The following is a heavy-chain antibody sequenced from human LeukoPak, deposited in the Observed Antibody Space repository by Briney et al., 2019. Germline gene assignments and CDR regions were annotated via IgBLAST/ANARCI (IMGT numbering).Heavy chain of an antibody. CDR1: GYTFTGYY. V-gene: IGHV1-2*02. Sequence: ASVKVSCKASGYTFTGYYMNWVRQAPGQGLEWMGWINPNSGRTNYAQNFQGRVTMTRDPSISTAYMELNSLTSNDTAVYYCARIREYSSSWYFPPFDPWGQGTLVTVSS. CDR2: INPNSGRT. D-gene: IGHD6-13*01. J-gene: IGHJ5*02. CDR3: ARIREYSSSWYFPPFDP.